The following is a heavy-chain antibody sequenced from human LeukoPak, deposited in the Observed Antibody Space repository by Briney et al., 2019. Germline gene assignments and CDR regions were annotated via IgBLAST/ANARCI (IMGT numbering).Heavy chain of an antibody. V-gene: IGHV4-4*07. J-gene: IGHJ6*02. CDR3: ARVGRLAVAGMEVLGGMDV. D-gene: IGHD6-19*01. Sequence: NTSETLSLTCTVSGGFISSYYWSWLRQPAGKGLEWFGRIYTSGSTNYNPSLKSRVTMSVDTSKNQFSLKLSSVTAADTAVYYCARVGRLAVAGMEVLGGMDVWGQGTTVTVSS. CDR1: GGFISSYY. CDR2: IYTSGST.